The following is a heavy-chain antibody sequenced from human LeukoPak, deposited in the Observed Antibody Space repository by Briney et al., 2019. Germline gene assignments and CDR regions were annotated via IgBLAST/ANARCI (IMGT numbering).Heavy chain of an antibody. Sequence: GGSLRLSCAASGFNFSSYGMHWVRQAPGKGLAWVAFIRYDGSNKYYADSVKGRFTISRDNSKNTLYLQMNSLRAEDTAVYYCAKDQPPYSSGWYYFDYWGQGTLVTVSS. CDR2: IRYDGSNK. J-gene: IGHJ4*02. D-gene: IGHD6-19*01. CDR3: AKDQPPYSSGWYYFDY. CDR1: GFNFSSYG. V-gene: IGHV3-30*02.